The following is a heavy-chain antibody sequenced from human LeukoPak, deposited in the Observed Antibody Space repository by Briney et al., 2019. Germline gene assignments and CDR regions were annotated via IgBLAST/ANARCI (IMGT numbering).Heavy chain of an antibody. CDR3: ARIAAAGTGLLAYFDY. V-gene: IGHV4-4*07. CDR2: IYTSGST. CDR1: GGSISSYY. Sequence: SETPSLTCTVSGGSISSYYWSWIRQPAGKGLEWLGRIYTSGSTNYNPSLKSRVTMSVDTSKNQFSLKLSSVTAADTAVYYCARIAAAGTGLLAYFDYWGQGTLVTVSS. D-gene: IGHD6-13*01. J-gene: IGHJ4*02.